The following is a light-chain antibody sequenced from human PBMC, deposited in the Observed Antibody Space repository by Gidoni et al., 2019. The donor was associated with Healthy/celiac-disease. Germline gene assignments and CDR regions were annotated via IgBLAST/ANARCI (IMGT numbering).Light chain of an antibody. Sequence: QLVLTQPPSASASLGASVKLTCTLSSGHSSYAIAWHQQQPEKGPRYLMKLNSDGSHSKGDGIPDRFSGSSSGAERYLTISSLQSEDEADYCCQTWGTGMVFGGGTKLTAL. CDR2: LNSDGSH. V-gene: IGLV4-69*01. J-gene: IGLJ2*01. CDR1: SGHSSYA. CDR3: QTWGTGMV.